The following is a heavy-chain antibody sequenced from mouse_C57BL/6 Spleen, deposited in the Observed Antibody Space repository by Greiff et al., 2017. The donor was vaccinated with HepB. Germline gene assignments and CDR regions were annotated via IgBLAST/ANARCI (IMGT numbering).Heavy chain of an antibody. J-gene: IGHJ1*03. CDR1: GFTFSSYA. D-gene: IGHD4-1*01. Sequence: DVQLQESGGGLVKPGGSLKLSCAASGFTFSSYAMSWVRQTPEKRLEWVATISDGGSYTYYPDNVKGRFTISRDNAKNNLYLQMSHLKSEDTAMYYCARDGGTGTDWYFDVWGTGTTVTVSS. V-gene: IGHV5-4*01. CDR2: ISDGGSYT. CDR3: ARDGGTGTDWYFDV.